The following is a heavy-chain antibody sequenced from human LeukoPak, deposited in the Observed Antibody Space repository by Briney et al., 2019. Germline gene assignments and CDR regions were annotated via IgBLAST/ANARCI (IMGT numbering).Heavy chain of an antibody. D-gene: IGHD1-26*01. J-gene: IGHJ4*02. Sequence: GGSLRLSCAASGFSFSVYSMTWVRQAPGKALEWVSSISGNSFHIFYADSVKGRFTISRDNAYKSLYLQLNSLRAEDTAVYYCASGTIVGARGADNWGQGALVTVSS. CDR3: ASGTIVGARGADN. V-gene: IGHV3-21*01. CDR2: ISGNSFHI. CDR1: GFSFSVYS.